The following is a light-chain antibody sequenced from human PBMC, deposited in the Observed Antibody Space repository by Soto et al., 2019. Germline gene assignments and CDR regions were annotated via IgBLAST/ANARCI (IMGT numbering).Light chain of an antibody. Sequence: QSALTQPPSASGSPGQSVTISCTGTSSDVGGYNYVSWYQQHPGKAPKLLLYEVSKRPSGVPDLFSGSKAGTTASLTVSGRQAEDEADYYCSSYAGSNNVVFGVGTKVTFL. CDR3: SSYAGSNNVV. J-gene: IGLJ2*01. CDR2: EVS. CDR1: SSDVGGYNY. V-gene: IGLV2-8*01.